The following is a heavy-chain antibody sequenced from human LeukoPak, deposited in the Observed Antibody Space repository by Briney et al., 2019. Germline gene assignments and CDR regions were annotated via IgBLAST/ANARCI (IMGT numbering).Heavy chain of an antibody. Sequence: GGSLRLSCSASGFTFSRCAMHWARQAPGKGLEYVSAISRDGVSTYYADSVKGRFTISRDNSNNTLYLQMSSLGAEDTAVYYCAKDWGMGDQLLRIDYWGQGTLVTVSS. V-gene: IGHV3-64*03. CDR3: AKDWGMGDQLLRIDY. CDR2: ISRDGVST. J-gene: IGHJ4*02. D-gene: IGHD2-2*01. CDR1: GFTFSRCA.